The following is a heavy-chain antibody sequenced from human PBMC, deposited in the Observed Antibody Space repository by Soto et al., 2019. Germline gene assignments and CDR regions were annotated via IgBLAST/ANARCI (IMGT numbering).Heavy chain of an antibody. V-gene: IGHV5-51*01. CDR3: ARADFWSGYYFKFDY. CDR1: GYSFTSYW. J-gene: IGHJ4*02. Sequence: PGESLKISCKGSGYSFTSYWIGWVRQMPGKGLEWMGIIYPGDSDTRYSPSFQGQVTISADKSISTAYLQWSSLKASDTAMYYCARADFWSGYYFKFDYWGQGTLVTVSS. D-gene: IGHD3-3*01. CDR2: IYPGDSDT.